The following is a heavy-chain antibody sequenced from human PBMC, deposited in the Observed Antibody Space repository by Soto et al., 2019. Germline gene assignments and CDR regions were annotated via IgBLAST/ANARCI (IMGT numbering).Heavy chain of an antibody. CDR1: GFTFIGYW. Sequence: EVQLVESGGGVVQPGGSLRLSCAASGFTFIGYWMHWVRQGPGKGPMWVARINNDGIDTTYADSVKGRFTISRDNTKNMVYLEMNSLRADDTAVYYCARDGSMVRERWFDPWGQGTLVTVSS. CDR3: ARDGSMVRERWFDP. CDR2: INNDGIDT. D-gene: IGHD3-10*01. V-gene: IGHV3-74*03. J-gene: IGHJ5*02.